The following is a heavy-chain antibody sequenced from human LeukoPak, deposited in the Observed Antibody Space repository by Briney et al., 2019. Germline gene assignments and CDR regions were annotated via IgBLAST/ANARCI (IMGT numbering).Heavy chain of an antibody. CDR1: GYTFSSYG. CDR2: ISAYNGKT. Sequence: ASVKVSCKASGYTFSSYGITWVRQAPGQGLEGMGWISAYNGKTNYAHKIQDRVTTTPHTYTSTAYMELRRLRAHDTAVYYCVREEYVWGSYREVDYWGEGTLVTVSS. D-gene: IGHD3-16*02. CDR3: VREEYVWGSYREVDY. V-gene: IGHV1-18*01. J-gene: IGHJ4*02.